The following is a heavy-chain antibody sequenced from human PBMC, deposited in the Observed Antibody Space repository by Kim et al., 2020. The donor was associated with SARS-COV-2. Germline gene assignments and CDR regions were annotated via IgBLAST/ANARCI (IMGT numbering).Heavy chain of an antibody. CDR2: VYYSGTT. Sequence: SETLSLTCTVSGGSINNSSYYWGWIRQPPGKGLEWIGSVYYSGTTYYTPSLKSRVTISVDTSNNHFSLRLSSVTAADTAGCYCARLRSGVGWFDPWGQGT. D-gene: IGHD5-12*01. V-gene: IGHV4-39*02. CDR1: GGSINNSSYY. J-gene: IGHJ5*02. CDR3: ARLRSGVGWFDP.